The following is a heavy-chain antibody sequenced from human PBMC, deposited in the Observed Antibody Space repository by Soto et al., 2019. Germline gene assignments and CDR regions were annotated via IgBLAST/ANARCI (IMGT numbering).Heavy chain of an antibody. CDR3: AKEGTVRFLEWLPYYFDY. CDR1: GSTFRTFA. Sequence: PGGSLRPSFAASGSTFRTFAMSWVRQAPGKGRECVSAISGSGGSTYYADSVKGRFTISRDNSKNTLYLQMNSLRAEDTAVYYCAKEGTVRFLEWLPYYFDYWGQGTLVTVSS. CDR2: ISGSGGST. J-gene: IGHJ4*02. D-gene: IGHD3-3*01. V-gene: IGHV3-23*01.